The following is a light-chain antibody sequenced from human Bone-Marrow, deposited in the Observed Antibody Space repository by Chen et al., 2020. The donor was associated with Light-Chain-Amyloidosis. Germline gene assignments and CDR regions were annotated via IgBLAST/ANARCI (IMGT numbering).Light chain of an antibody. J-gene: IGLJ3*02. V-gene: IGLV3-21*02. CDR3: AAWDDSLNGWV. CDR1: NIGSTS. Sequence: SYVLTQPSSVSVAPGQTATLACGGNNIGSTSVHWYQQTPGQAPLLVVYDASDRPSGIPERLSGSKSGTSASLAISGLQSDDEADYSCAAWDDSLNGWVFGGGTKLTVL. CDR2: DAS.